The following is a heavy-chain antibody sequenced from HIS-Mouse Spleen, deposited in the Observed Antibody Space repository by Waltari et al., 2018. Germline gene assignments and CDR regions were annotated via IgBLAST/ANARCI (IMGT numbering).Heavy chain of an antibody. CDR1: GYSISSGYY. Sequence: QVQLQESGPGLVKPSETLSLTCTVSGYSISSGYYWGWIRQPPGKGLEWIGSSYHCGSTYYNPSLKSRVTISVDTSKNQFSLKLSSVTAADTAVYYCARADDFWSGSFDYWGQGTLVTVSS. J-gene: IGHJ4*02. V-gene: IGHV4-38-2*02. D-gene: IGHD3-3*01. CDR2: SYHCGST. CDR3: ARADDFWSGSFDY.